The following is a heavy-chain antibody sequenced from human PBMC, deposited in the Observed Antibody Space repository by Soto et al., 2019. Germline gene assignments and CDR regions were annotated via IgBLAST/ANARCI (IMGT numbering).Heavy chain of an antibody. D-gene: IGHD2-15*01. V-gene: IGHV1-69*01. J-gene: IGHJ6*02. CDR1: GGTFSSYA. Sequence: QVQLVQSGAEVKKPGSSVKVSCKASGGTFSSYAISWVRQAPGQGLEWFGGIIPIFGTANYVQKFQGRVPITADESTSTAYMELRRLGSEDTAVYYCARGACSGGSCYSGLSRGYYYYGMDVWGQGTTVTVSS. CDR2: IIPIFGTA. CDR3: ARGACSGGSCYSGLSRGYYYYGMDV.